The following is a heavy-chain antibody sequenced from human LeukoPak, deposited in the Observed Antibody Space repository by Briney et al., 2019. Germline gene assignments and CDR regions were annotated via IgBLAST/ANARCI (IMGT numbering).Heavy chain of an antibody. Sequence: SETLSLTCAVSGGSISSCNWWSWVRQPPGKGLEWIGEIYHSGSTNYNPSLKSRVTISVDKSKNQFSLKLSSVTAADTAVYYCARDPPSAVAGAYYYYGMDVWGQGTTVTVSS. J-gene: IGHJ6*02. CDR1: GGSISSCNW. CDR2: IYHSGST. CDR3: ARDPPSAVAGAYYYYGMDV. D-gene: IGHD6-19*01. V-gene: IGHV4-4*02.